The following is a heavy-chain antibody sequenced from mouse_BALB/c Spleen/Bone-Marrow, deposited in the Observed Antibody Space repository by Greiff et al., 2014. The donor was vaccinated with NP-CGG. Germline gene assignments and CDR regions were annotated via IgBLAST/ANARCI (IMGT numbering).Heavy chain of an antibody. CDR2: INSGGSYT. V-gene: IGHV5-9-3*01. Sequence: VQLKESGGGLVKPGGSLKLSCAASGFTFSSYAMSWVRQTPEERLEWVATINSGGSYTYYPDSVKGRFTISRDNAKNTLYLQMSSLRSEDTAMYYCARGDWDEAMDYWGQGTSVTVST. D-gene: IGHD4-1*01. J-gene: IGHJ4*01. CDR1: GFTFSSYA. CDR3: ARGDWDEAMDY.